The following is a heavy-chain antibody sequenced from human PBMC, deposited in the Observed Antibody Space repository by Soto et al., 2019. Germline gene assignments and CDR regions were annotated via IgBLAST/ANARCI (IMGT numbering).Heavy chain of an antibody. CDR3: AKDPRIDYYGSGPYGMDV. V-gene: IGHV3-30*18. D-gene: IGHD3-10*01. CDR2: ISYDGSNK. Sequence: GGSLRLSCAASGFTFSSYGMHWVRQAPGKGLEWVAVISYDGSNKYYADSVKGRFIISRDNSKNTLYLQMNSLRAEDTAVYYCAKDPRIDYYGSGPYGMDVWGQGTTVTVSS. J-gene: IGHJ6*02. CDR1: GFTFSSYG.